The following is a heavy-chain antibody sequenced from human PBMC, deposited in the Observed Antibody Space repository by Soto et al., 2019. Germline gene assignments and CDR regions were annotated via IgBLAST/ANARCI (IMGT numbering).Heavy chain of an antibody. Sequence: PGGSLRLSCAASGFTVSSYGMHWVRQAPGKGLEWVAVISYDGSNKYYADSVKGRFTISRDNSKNTLYLQMNSLRAEDTAVYYCAKSFYDYIWGSFFDYWGQGTLVTVSS. D-gene: IGHD3-16*01. V-gene: IGHV3-30*18. CDR2: ISYDGSNK. CDR1: GFTVSSYG. J-gene: IGHJ4*02. CDR3: AKSFYDYIWGSFFDY.